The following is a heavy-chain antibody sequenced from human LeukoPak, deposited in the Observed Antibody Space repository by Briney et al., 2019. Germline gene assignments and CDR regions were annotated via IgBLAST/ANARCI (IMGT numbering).Heavy chain of an antibody. D-gene: IGHD3-10*01. CDR3: ARGVRRLGSYLNRSYYFDY. Sequence: SVKVSCKASGGTFSSYAISWVRQAPGQGLEWMGGIIPIFGTANYAQKFQGRVTITADESTSTAYMELGSLRSEDTAVYYCARGVRRLGSYLNRSYYFDYWGQGTLVTVSS. V-gene: IGHV1-69*13. CDR2: IIPIFGTA. CDR1: GGTFSSYA. J-gene: IGHJ4*02.